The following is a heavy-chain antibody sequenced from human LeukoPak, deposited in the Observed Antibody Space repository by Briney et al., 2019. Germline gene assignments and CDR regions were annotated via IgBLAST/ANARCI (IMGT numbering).Heavy chain of an antibody. J-gene: IGHJ6*03. CDR1: GFTFSSCS. D-gene: IGHD4-17*01. CDR2: ISSDSSYI. CDR3: ARIRDFGASYHYFYMDV. V-gene: IGHV3-21*01. Sequence: GGSLRLSCAASGFTFSSCSTNWVRQAPGKGLEWVSAISSDSSYIYYADSVRGRFTISRDNAKNSLYLQMSSLRAEDTAVYYRARIRDFGASYHYFYMDVWGKGTTVTVSS.